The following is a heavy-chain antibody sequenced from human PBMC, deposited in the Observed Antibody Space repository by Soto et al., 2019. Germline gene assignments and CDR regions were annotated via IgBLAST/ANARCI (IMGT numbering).Heavy chain of an antibody. CDR1: GESFSGYY. Sequence: QVQLQQWGAGLLKPSETLSLTCAVYGESFSGYYWSWIRQPPGKGLEWIGEINHSGSTNYNPSLKXXVXISLDTSKNQFSLKLSSVTAADPAVYYCARSYGSSWYMTFDYWGQGTLVTVSS. D-gene: IGHD6-13*01. J-gene: IGHJ4*02. CDR2: INHSGST. CDR3: ARSYGSSWYMTFDY. V-gene: IGHV4-34*01.